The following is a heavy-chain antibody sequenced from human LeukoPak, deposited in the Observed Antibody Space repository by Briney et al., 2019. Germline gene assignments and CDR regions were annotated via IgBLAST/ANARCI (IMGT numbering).Heavy chain of an antibody. J-gene: IGHJ4*02. CDR3: ARKRYSGYDIDY. CDR2: INHSGSA. V-gene: IGHV4-34*01. D-gene: IGHD5-12*01. CDR1: GGSFTGYY. Sequence: SETLSLTCAVYGGSFTGYYWNWIRQPPGKGLEWMGEINHSGSANYNTSLKSRVTISLDTSKNQFSLQLSSLTAADTAVYYCARKRYSGYDIDYWGQGILVTVSS.